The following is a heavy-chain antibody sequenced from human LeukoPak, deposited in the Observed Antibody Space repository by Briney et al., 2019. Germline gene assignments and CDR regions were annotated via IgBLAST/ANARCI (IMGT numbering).Heavy chain of an antibody. Sequence: ASVKVSCKASGGTFSSYAISWVRQAPGQGLEWMGRINPNSGGTNYAQKFQGRVTMTRDTSISTAYMELSRLRSDDTAVYYCARAFRIAAAGTSLRYYYYYYGMDVWGQGTTVTVSS. CDR2: INPNSGGT. D-gene: IGHD6-13*01. CDR1: GGTFSSYA. CDR3: ARAFRIAAAGTSLRYYYYYYGMDV. V-gene: IGHV1-2*06. J-gene: IGHJ6*02.